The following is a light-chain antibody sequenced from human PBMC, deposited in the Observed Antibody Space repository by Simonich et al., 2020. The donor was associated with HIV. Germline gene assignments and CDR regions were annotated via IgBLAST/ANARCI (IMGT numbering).Light chain of an antibody. CDR3: QQYYSTPHT. Sequence: DILMTQSPDSLTVSLGERASIYCKYTQSVLFSSNNKNYLTWYQQKPGKPPKLLIYWASTRESGVPDRFSGSGSGTDFTLTITSLQAEDVAVYFCQQYYSTPHTFGGGTKVEIK. J-gene: IGKJ4*01. CDR2: WAS. V-gene: IGKV4-1*01. CDR1: QSVLFSSNNKNY.